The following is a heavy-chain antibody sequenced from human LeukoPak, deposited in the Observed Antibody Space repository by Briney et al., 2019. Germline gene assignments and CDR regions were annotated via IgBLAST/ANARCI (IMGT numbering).Heavy chain of an antibody. CDR2: ISGSGSTI. V-gene: IGHV3-48*04. CDR3: AELGITMIGGV. D-gene: IGHD3-10*02. J-gene: IGHJ6*04. Sequence: GGSLRLSCASSGFTFNTDSMNWVRQAPGKGLEWISYISGSGSTIYYADSVKGRFTISRDNAKNSLYLQMNSLRAEDTAVYYCAELGITMIGGVWGKGTTVTISS. CDR1: GFTFNTDS.